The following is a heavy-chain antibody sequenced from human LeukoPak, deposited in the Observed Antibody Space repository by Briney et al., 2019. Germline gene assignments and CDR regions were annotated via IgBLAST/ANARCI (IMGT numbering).Heavy chain of an antibody. V-gene: IGHV4-4*02. CDR1: GGSINSSNW. D-gene: IGHD6-6*01. Sequence: SGTLSLTCAVSGGSINSSNWWSWVRQPPGKGLEWIGEIYHSGSTNYNPSLKSRVTISVDTSKNQFSLKLSSVTAADTAVYYCARGATPRSSIAARYYYYFDYWGQGTLVTVSS. J-gene: IGHJ4*02. CDR3: ARGATPRSSIAARYYYYFDY. CDR2: IYHSGST.